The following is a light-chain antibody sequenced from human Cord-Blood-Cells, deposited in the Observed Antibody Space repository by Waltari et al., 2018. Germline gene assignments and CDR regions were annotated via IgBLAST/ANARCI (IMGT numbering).Light chain of an antibody. CDR1: QSVSSN. J-gene: IGKJ4*01. CDR2: GAS. CDR3: QQYNNWPPHT. V-gene: IGKV3-15*01. Sequence: EIVMTQSPATLSVSPGERATLSCRASQSVSSNLAWYQQKPGQAPRLLIYGASTRATGIPARFSGSGSGTEFTLTISSLQSEDFAVYYCQQYNNWPPHTFGGG.